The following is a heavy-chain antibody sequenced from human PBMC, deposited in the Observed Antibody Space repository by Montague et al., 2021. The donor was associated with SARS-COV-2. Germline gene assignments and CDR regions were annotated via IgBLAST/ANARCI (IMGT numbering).Heavy chain of an antibody. J-gene: IGHJ6*02. Sequence: SLRLSCAASGFNFDIYGMNWVRQAPGMGLEWILYISSRGTDIYSADSMKGRFTISRDNAKNSLYLQMNSLRVEDTATYYCARPSGDSSGPYALMYYGMDVWGQGTTVIVSS. CDR2: ISSRGTDI. CDR1: GFNFDIYG. CDR3: ARPSGDSSGPYALMYYGMDV. D-gene: IGHD2-15*01. V-gene: IGHV3-48*03.